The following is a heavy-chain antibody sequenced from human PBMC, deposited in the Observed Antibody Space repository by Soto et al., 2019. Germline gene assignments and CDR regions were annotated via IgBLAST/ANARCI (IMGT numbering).Heavy chain of an antibody. D-gene: IGHD1-26*01. CDR3: AKSGSHSYFDY. CDR2: ISTSAGNT. J-gene: IGHJ4*02. V-gene: IGHV3-23*01. Sequence: PGGSLRLSCAASEFTFSSYAMTWVRLAPGKGLEWVSSISTSAGNTYYADSVKGRFTISRDNSKNTLYLQMNSLRADDTAVYYCAKSGSHSYFDYWGQGTLVTVPS. CDR1: EFTFSSYA.